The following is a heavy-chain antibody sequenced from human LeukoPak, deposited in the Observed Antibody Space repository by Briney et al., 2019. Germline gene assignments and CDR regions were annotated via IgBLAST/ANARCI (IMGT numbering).Heavy chain of an antibody. CDR1: GFIVSNNY. Sequence: GGSLRLSCVASGFIVSNNYMSWVRQAPGKGLEWVSVLYNAGTTYYADSVKGRFTISRDNSKNTLYLQMNSLRAEDTAVYYCAKGKSNYAWGVFLYWGQGTLVTVSS. J-gene: IGHJ4*02. CDR3: AKGKSNYAWGVFLY. D-gene: IGHD4-11*01. CDR2: LYNAGTT. V-gene: IGHV3-53*01.